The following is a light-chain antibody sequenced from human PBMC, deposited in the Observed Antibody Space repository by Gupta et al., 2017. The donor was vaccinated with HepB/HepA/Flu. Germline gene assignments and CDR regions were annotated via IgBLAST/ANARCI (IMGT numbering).Light chain of an antibody. CDR3: SSHTRFNTVL. CDR2: DVS. CDR1: NSDVGGYKY. Sequence: QSALTQPASVSGSPGQSITISCTGTNSDVGGYKYVSWYQQHPDKAPKLLIYDVSTRPSGVSDRFSGSKSGNTASLTISGLQAEDEANYYCSSHTRFNTVLFGGGTKLTVL. V-gene: IGLV2-14*01. J-gene: IGLJ2*01.